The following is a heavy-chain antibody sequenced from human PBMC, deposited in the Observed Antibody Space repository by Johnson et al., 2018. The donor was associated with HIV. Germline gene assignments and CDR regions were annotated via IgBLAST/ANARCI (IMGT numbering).Heavy chain of an antibody. J-gene: IGHJ3*02. Sequence: QVQLVESGGGVVQPGRSLRLSCPASGFTFSNYAMHWVRQAPGKGLEWVAVISYDGSNKYSADSVKGRFTISRDTSKNTLYLQMNSLRTEDTAVYYCARPDSGRYRDAFDIWGQGTMVTVSS. CDR1: GFTFSNYA. V-gene: IGHV3-30-3*01. CDR2: ISYDGSNK. D-gene: IGHD1-26*01. CDR3: ARPDSGRYRDAFDI.